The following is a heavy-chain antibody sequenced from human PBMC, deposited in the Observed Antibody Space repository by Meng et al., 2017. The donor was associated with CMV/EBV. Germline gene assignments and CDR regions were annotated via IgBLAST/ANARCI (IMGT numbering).Heavy chain of an antibody. CDR2: IIPILGIA. CDR3: AREAIYSSSYFQH. J-gene: IGHJ1*01. D-gene: IGHD6-13*01. CDR1: GGTFSSYT. Sequence: SVKVSCKASGGTFSSYTISWVRQAPGQGLEWMGRIIPILGIANYAQKFQGRVTITADKSTSTAYMELSSLRSEDTAVYYCAREAIYSSSYFQHWGQGTLVTVSS. V-gene: IGHV1-69*04.